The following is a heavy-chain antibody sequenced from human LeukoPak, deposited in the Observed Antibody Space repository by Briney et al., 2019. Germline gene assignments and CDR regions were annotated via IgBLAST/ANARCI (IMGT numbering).Heavy chain of an antibody. V-gene: IGHV3-30*03. CDR1: RFIFSNYG. CDR3: TRPTCGNCYRYFYQCGMDV. J-gene: IGHJ6*02. CDR2: ISYDGTYK. D-gene: IGHD2-21*02. Sequence: GGSLRLSCAVSRFIFSNYGMQWVPQAPGKGLVWLAVISYDGTYKYHADSGKGRFTISRDNSKNTLYLPMNSLRAEDTAVYYCTRPTCGNCYRYFYQCGMDVWGQGTTVTVSS.